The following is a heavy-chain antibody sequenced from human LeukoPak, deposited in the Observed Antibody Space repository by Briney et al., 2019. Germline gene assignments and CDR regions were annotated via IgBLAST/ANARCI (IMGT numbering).Heavy chain of an antibody. Sequence: GGSLRLSCAASGYTFSSYWMSWVRQSPGKGLEWVANIKPDGSEKYFMDSVKGRFTISRDNAKNALYLEMNSLRAEDTAEYFCARERMYSGSGSTYPYYDYWGQGTLVTVSS. CDR1: GYTFSSYW. CDR3: ARERMYSGSGSTYPYYDY. D-gene: IGHD3-10*01. J-gene: IGHJ4*02. V-gene: IGHV3-7*01. CDR2: IKPDGSEK.